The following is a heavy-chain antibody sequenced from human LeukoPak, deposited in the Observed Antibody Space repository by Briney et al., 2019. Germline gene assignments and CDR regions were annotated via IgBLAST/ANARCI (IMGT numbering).Heavy chain of an antibody. CDR3: AVKVYSSSSNYYYYYYGMDV. CDR2: IIPIFGTA. Sequence: ASVKVSCKASGGTFSSYAISWVRQAPGQELEWMGGIIPIFGTANYAQKFQGRVTITADESTSTAYMELSSLRSEDTAVYYCAVKVYSSSSNYYYYYYGMDVWGQGTTVTVSS. CDR1: GGTFSSYA. D-gene: IGHD6-6*01. J-gene: IGHJ6*02. V-gene: IGHV1-69*01.